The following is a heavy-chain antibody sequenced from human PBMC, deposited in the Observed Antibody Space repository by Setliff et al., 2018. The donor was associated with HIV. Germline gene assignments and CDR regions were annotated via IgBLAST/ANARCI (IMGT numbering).Heavy chain of an antibody. CDR2: RSTTGST. Sequence: PSETLSLTCTVSGDSISSYFWSWIRQSPGKGLEWIGFRSTTGSTNYNPSLKSRVTISVDTSKNQFSLKVNSVTAADTAVYYCARDGRYSFGYNWFDPWGQGTLVTVSS. D-gene: IGHD5-18*01. CDR1: GDSISSYF. CDR3: ARDGRYSFGYNWFDP. V-gene: IGHV4-59*01. J-gene: IGHJ5*02.